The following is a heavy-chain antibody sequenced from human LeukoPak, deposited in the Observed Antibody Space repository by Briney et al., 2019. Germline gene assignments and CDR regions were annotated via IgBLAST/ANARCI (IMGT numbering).Heavy chain of an antibody. D-gene: IGHD4-4*01. CDR1: GFLFSIYA. V-gene: IGHV3-23*01. Sequence: PGGSLTLSCAASGFLFSIYAERWPRQAPGEGVEGGSAISGRGGSTQYADHVKGRFTISRANSKNTLYLQMNSLRPEDTAVYYCAKADYDYRDYYSGMDVWGQGTTVTVSS. CDR2: ISGRGGST. CDR3: AKADYDYRDYYSGMDV. J-gene: IGHJ6*02.